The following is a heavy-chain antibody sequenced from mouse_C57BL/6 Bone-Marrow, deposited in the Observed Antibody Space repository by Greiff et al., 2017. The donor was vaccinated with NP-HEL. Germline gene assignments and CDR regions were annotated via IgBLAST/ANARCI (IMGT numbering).Heavy chain of an antibody. CDR3: ARSRRGLYGNYAWFAY. CDR2: IYPGDGDT. J-gene: IGHJ3*01. V-gene: IGHV1-80*01. D-gene: IGHD2-1*01. CDR1: GYAFSSYW. Sequence: QVQLQQSGAELVKPGASVKISCKASGYAFSSYWMNWVKQRPGKGLEWIGQIYPGDGDTNYNGQFKGKATLTADKSSSTAYMQLSSLTSEDSAVYFCARSRRGLYGNYAWFAYWGQGTLVTVSA.